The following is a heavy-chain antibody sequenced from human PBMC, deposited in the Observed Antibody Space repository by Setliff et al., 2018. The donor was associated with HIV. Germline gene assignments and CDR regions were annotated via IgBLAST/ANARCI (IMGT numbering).Heavy chain of an antibody. D-gene: IGHD2-15*01. Sequence: ASVKVSCKASGYRFTDYCMVWVRQAPGQGLEWMGWMNTNTGNPTYAQGFTGRFVFSLDTSVSTAYLQISSLKAEDTAVYYCAREVVVAGVHYYNMDVWGKGTTVTVSS. CDR3: AREVVVAGVHYYNMDV. V-gene: IGHV7-4-1*02. CDR1: GYRFTDYC. CDR2: MNTNTGNP. J-gene: IGHJ6*03.